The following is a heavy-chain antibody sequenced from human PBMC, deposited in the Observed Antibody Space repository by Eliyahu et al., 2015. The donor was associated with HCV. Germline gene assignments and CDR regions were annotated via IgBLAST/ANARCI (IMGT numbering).Heavy chain of an antibody. CDR3: ARGYTGSCIDK. D-gene: IGHD1-26*01. CDR1: GFTFSNHP. Sequence: QVQLVESGGGVVXPGGSLRLSCAASGFTFSNHPMHWLRQAPGEGVEWVALISYDENNEYYLDSVKGRFTISRDNLKNMVYLQMNSLRAEDTAIYYCARGYTGSCIDKWGQGTLVTVSS. V-gene: IGHV3-30*04. CDR2: ISYDENNE. J-gene: IGHJ4*02.